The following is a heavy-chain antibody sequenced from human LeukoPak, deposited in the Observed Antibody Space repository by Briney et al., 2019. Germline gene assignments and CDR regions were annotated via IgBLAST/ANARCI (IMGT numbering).Heavy chain of an antibody. J-gene: IGHJ4*02. D-gene: IGHD6-13*01. CDR1: GFTFSSYA. CDR3: AKYDEGIAAADYLNFDY. CDR2: ISGSGGST. V-gene: IGHV3-23*01. Sequence: GGSLRLSCAASGFTFSSYAMSWVRQAPGKGLEWVSAISGSGGSTYYADSVKGRFTISRDDSKNTLYLQMNSLRAEDTAVYYCAKYDEGIAAADYLNFDYWGQGTLVTVSS.